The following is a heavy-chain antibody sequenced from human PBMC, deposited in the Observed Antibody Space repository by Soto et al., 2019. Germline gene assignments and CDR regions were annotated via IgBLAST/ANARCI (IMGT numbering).Heavy chain of an antibody. J-gene: IGHJ6*02. CDR3: ARRMSYYGPEYGMDI. CDR1: GYSFTSYW. V-gene: IGHV5-51*01. D-gene: IGHD3-10*01. CDR2: IYPGDSDT. Sequence: HGESLKISCQGSGYSFTSYWIGWVRQMPGKGLEWMGIIYPGDSDTRYSPSFQGQVTISADKSISTAYLQWSSLKASDTAMYYCARRMSYYGPEYGMDIWGQGTTVTVSS.